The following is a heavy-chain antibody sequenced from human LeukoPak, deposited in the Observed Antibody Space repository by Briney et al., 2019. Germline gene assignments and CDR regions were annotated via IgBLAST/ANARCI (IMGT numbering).Heavy chain of an antibody. CDR2: ISGSGGST. CDR1: GFTFSSYA. Sequence: PGGSLRLSCAASGFTFSSYAMSWVRQAPGKGLEWVSAISGSGGSTYYADSVKGRFSISRDGSKNTLYLQMNTLRVEDTAIYYCANDFWSAPQVYWGQGTLVTVSS. J-gene: IGHJ4*02. D-gene: IGHD3-3*01. CDR3: ANDFWSAPQVY. V-gene: IGHV3-23*01.